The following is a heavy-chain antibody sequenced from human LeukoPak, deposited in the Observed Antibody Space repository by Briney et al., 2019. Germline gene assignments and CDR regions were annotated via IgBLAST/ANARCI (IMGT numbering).Heavy chain of an antibody. Sequence: GGSLRLSCAASGFTFSSYGMHWVRQAPGKGLEWVAFISYHGGNTYYADSVKGRFTISRDNSKNTLYLQMNSLRAEDTAVCYCAKPNYYESSGYFNYFDYWGQGTLVTVSS. CDR3: AKPNYYESSGYFNYFDY. V-gene: IGHV3-30*18. CDR1: GFTFSSYG. D-gene: IGHD3-22*01. CDR2: ISYHGGNT. J-gene: IGHJ4*02.